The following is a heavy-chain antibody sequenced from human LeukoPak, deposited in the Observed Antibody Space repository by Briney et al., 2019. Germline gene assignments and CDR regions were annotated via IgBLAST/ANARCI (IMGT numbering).Heavy chain of an antibody. Sequence: GGSLRLSCAASGFTFDDYAMHWVRQAPGKGLEWVSGISWNSGSIGYADSVKGRFTISRDNSKNTLYLQMNSLRAEDTAVYYCAKTLAPIAVAGNDAFDIWGQGTMVTVSS. J-gene: IGHJ3*02. CDR1: GFTFDDYA. D-gene: IGHD6-19*01. CDR3: AKTLAPIAVAGNDAFDI. CDR2: ISWNSGSI. V-gene: IGHV3-9*01.